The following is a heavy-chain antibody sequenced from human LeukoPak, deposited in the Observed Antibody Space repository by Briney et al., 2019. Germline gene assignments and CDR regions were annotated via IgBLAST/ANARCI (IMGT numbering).Heavy chain of an antibody. CDR2: INWNGDST. D-gene: IGHD3-22*01. CDR1: GFSFDDYG. CDR3: ARDLRVVITGSFDS. V-gene: IGHV3-20*04. Sequence: GGSLRLSCAASGFSFDDYGLTWVRQAPGKGLEWVSGINWNGDSTDYADSVKGRFTISRGNAKNSLYLQMNSLRAEDTALYYCARDLRVVITGSFDSWGQGTLVTVSS. J-gene: IGHJ4*02.